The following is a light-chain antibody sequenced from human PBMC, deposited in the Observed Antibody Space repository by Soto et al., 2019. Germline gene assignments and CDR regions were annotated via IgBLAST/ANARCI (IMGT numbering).Light chain of an antibody. CDR1: QSISSY. CDR2: AAS. V-gene: IGKV1-39*01. CDR3: QQYNSYSPWT. Sequence: DIQMTPSPSSLSASVGDRVTITCRASQSISSYLNWYQQKPGKAPKLLIYAASTLQGGVPSRFSGSGSGADFTLTITSLQPEDFATYYCQQYNSYSPWTFGQGTKVDIK. J-gene: IGKJ1*01.